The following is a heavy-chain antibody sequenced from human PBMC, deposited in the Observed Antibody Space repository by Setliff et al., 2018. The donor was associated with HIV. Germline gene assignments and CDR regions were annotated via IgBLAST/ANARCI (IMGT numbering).Heavy chain of an antibody. CDR1: GYTFSTYV. V-gene: IGHV1-3*01. CDR2: INAVNGNT. CDR3: ARDGGPGSGWGDYSYYYSMDV. Sequence: KVSCKASGYTFSTYVMQWVRQAPGQRLEWMGWINAVNGNTKYSQEFQGRVTITTDTSADTAYMELSSLRFEDTAVYYCARDGGPGSGWGDYSYYYSMDVWGKGTTVTVSS. J-gene: IGHJ6*04. D-gene: IGHD6-19*01.